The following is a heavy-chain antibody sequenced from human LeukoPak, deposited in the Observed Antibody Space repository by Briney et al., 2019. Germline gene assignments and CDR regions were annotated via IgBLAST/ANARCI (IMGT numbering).Heavy chain of an antibody. CDR3: ARISYYDSSGYPGDY. J-gene: IGHJ4*02. V-gene: IGHV5-51*01. D-gene: IGHD3-22*01. Sequence: GESLKISCKGSGYSFNRYWIGWVRQMPGKGLEWMGIIYPGDSDTRYSPSFQGQVTISADKSISTAYLQWSSLKASDTAMYYCARISYYDSSGYPGDYWGQGTLVTVSS. CDR2: IYPGDSDT. CDR1: GYSFNRYW.